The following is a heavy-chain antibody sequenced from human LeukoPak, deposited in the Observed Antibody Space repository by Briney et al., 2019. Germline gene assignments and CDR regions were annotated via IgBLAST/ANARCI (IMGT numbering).Heavy chain of an antibody. CDR1: GFTFSDYT. J-gene: IGHJ4*02. D-gene: IGHD3-10*01. Sequence: PGGSLRLSCAASGFTFSDYTMNWVRQAPGKGLECISYISRSSDTIYYADSVKGRFTISRDNAKNSVYLQMNSLRDEDTAVYYCARDYYGSGSGIDYWGQGTLVTVSS. CDR2: ISRSSDTI. CDR3: ARDYYGSGSGIDY. V-gene: IGHV3-48*02.